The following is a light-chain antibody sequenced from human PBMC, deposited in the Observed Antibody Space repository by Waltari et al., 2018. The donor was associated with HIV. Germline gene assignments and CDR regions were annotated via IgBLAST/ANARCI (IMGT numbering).Light chain of an antibody. CDR2: SAS. Sequence: EIQMTQFPWSVSASVGDRVTITCRASRSVSTFLNWYQQKPGKAPKLLIYSASSVQSWVTSTFSGSGSGTDFTLTISSLQPEGAASYFCQQSYSACTFGQGTKLE. V-gene: IGKV1-39*01. J-gene: IGKJ2*02. CDR1: RSVSTF. CDR3: QQSYSACT.